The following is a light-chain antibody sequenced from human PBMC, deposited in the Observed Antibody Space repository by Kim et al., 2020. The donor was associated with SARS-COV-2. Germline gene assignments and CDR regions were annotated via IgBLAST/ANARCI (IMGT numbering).Light chain of an antibody. Sequence: SYELTQPPSVSVAPGKTARITWGGNNIGSKSVHWYQQKPGQAPVLVIYYDTIRPSGIPERFSGSNSGNTATLTISRVEAGDEAGYYCQVWDGTSDHPVFGGGTQLTVL. CDR1: NIGSKS. V-gene: IGLV3-21*04. J-gene: IGLJ3*02. CDR3: QVWDGTSDHPV. CDR2: YDT.